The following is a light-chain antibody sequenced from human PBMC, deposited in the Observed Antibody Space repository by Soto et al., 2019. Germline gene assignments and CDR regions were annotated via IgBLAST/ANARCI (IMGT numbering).Light chain of an antibody. CDR3: QQSYSIPLT. V-gene: IGKV1-39*01. CDR1: QSINSN. Sequence: DIQMTQSPSSLSASVGDRVTIACRASQSINSNLNWYQQKPGKAPKLLIHAASNFQSGVPSRFSASGSGTDFTLTISSLQPEDFATYYCQQSYSIPLTFGGGTKLEIK. CDR2: AAS. J-gene: IGKJ4*01.